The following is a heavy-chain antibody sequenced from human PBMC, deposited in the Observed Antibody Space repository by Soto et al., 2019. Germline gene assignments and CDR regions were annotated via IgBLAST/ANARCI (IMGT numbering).Heavy chain of an antibody. J-gene: IGHJ3*02. D-gene: IGHD3-22*01. V-gene: IGHV1-18*01. CDR3: AAVSYDSSGYYYVTEGAYGAFDI. CDR2: ISAYNGNT. Sequence: ASVKVSCKASGYTFTSYGISWVRQAPGQGLEWMGWISAYNGNTNYAQKLQGRVTMTTDTSTSTAYMELRSLRSDDTAVYYCAAVSYDSSGYYYVTEGAYGAFDIWGQGTMVTVSS. CDR1: GYTFTSYG.